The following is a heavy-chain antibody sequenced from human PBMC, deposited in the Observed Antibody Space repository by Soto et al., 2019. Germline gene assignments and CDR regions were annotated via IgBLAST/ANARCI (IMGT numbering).Heavy chain of an antibody. Sequence: SETLSLTCAVYGGSFSGYYWSWIRQPPGKGLEWIGEINHSGSTNYNPSLKSRVTISVDTSKNQFSLKLSSVTAADTAVYYCARGGDYGDYRGYYYYYMDVWGKGTTVTVSS. CDR1: GGSFSGYY. J-gene: IGHJ6*03. D-gene: IGHD4-17*01. CDR3: ARGGDYGDYRGYYYYYMDV. CDR2: INHSGST. V-gene: IGHV4-34*01.